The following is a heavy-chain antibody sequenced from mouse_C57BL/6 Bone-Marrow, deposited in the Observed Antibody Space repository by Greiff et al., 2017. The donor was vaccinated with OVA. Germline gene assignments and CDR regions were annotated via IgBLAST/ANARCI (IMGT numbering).Heavy chain of an antibody. CDR2: IYPRSGNT. J-gene: IGHJ2*01. CDR3: ARWGYYTYFDY. D-gene: IGHD2-12*01. V-gene: IGHV1-81*01. Sequence: QVQLKQSGAELARPGASVKLSCKASGYTFTSYGISWVKQRTGQGLEWIGEIYPRSGNTYYNEKFKGKATLTADKSSSTAYMELRSLTSEDAAVYFCARWGYYTYFDYWGQGTTLTVSS. CDR1: GYTFTSYG.